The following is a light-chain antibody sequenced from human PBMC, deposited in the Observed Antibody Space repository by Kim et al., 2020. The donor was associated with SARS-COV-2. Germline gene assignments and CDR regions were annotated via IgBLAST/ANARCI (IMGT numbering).Light chain of an antibody. CDR2: YDS. CDR3: QVWDSRSEHWV. CDR1: NIGSKG. V-gene: IGLV3-21*04. J-gene: IGLJ3*02. Sequence: SYELTQPPSVSVAPGKTARITCGGSNIGSKGVHGYQQKPGQAPVLVIYYDSDRPAGIPERFSGSNSGNTATLTISRVEAGDEADYYCQVWDSRSEHWVFG.